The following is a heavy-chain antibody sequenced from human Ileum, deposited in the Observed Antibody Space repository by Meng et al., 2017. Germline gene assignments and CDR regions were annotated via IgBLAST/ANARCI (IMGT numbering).Heavy chain of an antibody. CDR2: MSTSGTTI. CDR3: ARDAYGVYDSLNGLWYFDL. Sequence: GESLKISCAASGFTLSDYYRNWIRQAPGRGPEWVSYMSTSGTTIYYADSVKGRFTISRDKAKNSLSLQMNSLRAEDTAVYYCARDAYGVYDSLNGLWYFDLWGRGTLVTVSS. J-gene: IGHJ2*01. D-gene: IGHD3-9*01. CDR1: GFTLSDYY. V-gene: IGHV3-11*04.